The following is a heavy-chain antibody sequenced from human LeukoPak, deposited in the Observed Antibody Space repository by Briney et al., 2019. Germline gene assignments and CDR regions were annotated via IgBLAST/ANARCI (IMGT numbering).Heavy chain of an antibody. J-gene: IGHJ5*02. D-gene: IGHD6-13*01. V-gene: IGHV1-69*05. CDR2: IIPIFGTA. CDR1: GGTFSSYA. CDR3: ARWAYGQQLENRFDP. Sequence: SVKVSCKASGGTFSSYAISWVRQAPGQGLEWMGGIIPIFGTAKYAQKFQGRVTITTDESTSTAYMELSSLRSEDTAVYYCARWAYGQQLENRFDPWGQGTLVTVSS.